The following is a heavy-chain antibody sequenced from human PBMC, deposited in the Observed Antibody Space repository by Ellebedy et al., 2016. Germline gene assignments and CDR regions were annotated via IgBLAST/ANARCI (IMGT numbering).Heavy chain of an antibody. D-gene: IGHD2-21*02. Sequence: GESLKISCAVSGFTFSSYWMQWVRQAPGKGLVWVSGINGDGSITTYAESVKGRFTISRDNAKNTLYLQMDSLRVEDTAVYYCARRKREGDYDSFGFDHWGQGTLVTVSS. CDR2: INGDGSIT. CDR3: ARRKREGDYDSFGFDH. V-gene: IGHV3-74*03. J-gene: IGHJ4*02. CDR1: GFTFSSYW.